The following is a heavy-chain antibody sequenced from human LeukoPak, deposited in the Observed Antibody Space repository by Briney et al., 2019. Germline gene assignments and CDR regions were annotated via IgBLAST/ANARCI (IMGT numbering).Heavy chain of an antibody. J-gene: IGHJ4*02. CDR3: ARSGGLLWFGELLHLDY. Sequence: SETLSLTCAVYGGSLSGYCWSWIRQPPGKGLEWIGEINHSGSTNYNPSLKSRVTISVDTSKNQFSLKLSSVTAADTAVYYCARSGGLLWFGELLHLDYWGQGTLVTVSS. CDR1: GGSLSGYC. CDR2: INHSGST. V-gene: IGHV4-34*01. D-gene: IGHD3-10*01.